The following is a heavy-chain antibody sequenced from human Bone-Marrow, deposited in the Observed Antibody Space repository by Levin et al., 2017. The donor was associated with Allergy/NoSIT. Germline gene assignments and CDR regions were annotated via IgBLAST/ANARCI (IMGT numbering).Heavy chain of an antibody. CDR2: MNPNSGDT. Sequence: RGESLKISCKASGYPFTSYDINWVRQATGQGLEWMGWMNPNSGDTGYAQKFQGRVTMTRDAAISTAYMELNSLRSDDTAVYYCARVWGSVDYWGQGTLVTVSS. CDR1: GYPFTSYD. V-gene: IGHV1-8*01. CDR3: ARVWGSVDY. D-gene: IGHD3-16*01. J-gene: IGHJ4*02.